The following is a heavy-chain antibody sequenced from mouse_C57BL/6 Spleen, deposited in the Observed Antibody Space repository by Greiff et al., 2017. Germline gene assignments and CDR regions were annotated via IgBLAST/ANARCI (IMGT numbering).Heavy chain of an antibody. J-gene: IGHJ1*03. V-gene: IGHV3-6*01. CDR3: AREGGLLRYHWYFDV. CDR1: GYSITSGYY. CDR2: ISYDGSN. Sequence: EVKLQESGPGLVKPSQSLSLTCSVTGYSITSGYYWNWIRQFPGNKLEWMGYISYDGSNNYNPSLKNRISITRDTSKNQFFLKLNSVTTEDTATYYCAREGGLLRYHWYFDVWGTGTTVTVSS. D-gene: IGHD1-1*01.